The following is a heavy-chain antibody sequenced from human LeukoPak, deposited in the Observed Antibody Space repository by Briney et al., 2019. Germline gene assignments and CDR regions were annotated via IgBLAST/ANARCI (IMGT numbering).Heavy chain of an antibody. CDR3: AKENWVYNWKYDSSGSGINY. CDR1: GFTYSSYA. V-gene: IGHV3-23*01. J-gene: IGHJ4*02. D-gene: IGHD3-22*01. CDR2: ISGSGGSI. Sequence: GGSLRLSCAASGFTYSSYAMSWVRQAPGKGLEWVSAISGSGGSIYYADSVKGRFTISRDNSKNTLYLQMNSLRGEDTAVYYCAKENWVYNWKYDSSGSGINYWGQGTLITVSS.